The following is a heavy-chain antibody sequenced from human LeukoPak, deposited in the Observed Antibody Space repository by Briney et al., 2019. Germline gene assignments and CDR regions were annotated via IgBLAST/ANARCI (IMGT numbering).Heavy chain of an antibody. CDR2: ISAYNGNT. D-gene: IGHD6-13*01. CDR1: GYTFTSYG. CDR3: ARASEYSTSWPRDY. V-gene: IGHV1-18*01. J-gene: IGHJ4*02. Sequence: GASVKVSCKASGYTFTSYGISWVRQAPGQGLEWMGWISAYNGNTNYAQKLQGRVTMTTDTSTSTAYMELRSLRSDDTVVYYCARASEYSTSWPRDYWGQGTLVTVSS.